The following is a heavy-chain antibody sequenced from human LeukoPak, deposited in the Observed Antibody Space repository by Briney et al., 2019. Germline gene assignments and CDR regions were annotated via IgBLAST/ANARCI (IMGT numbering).Heavy chain of an antibody. Sequence: GASVKASCKASGYTFTDYFMNWVRQAPGQGLEWMGWINPKSGGTVYAQKFQGRVTMTRDTSSSTAYMELSRLRLDDTVVYYCARGPRITIFGVVMANDAFDIWGQGTMVTVSS. D-gene: IGHD3-3*01. J-gene: IGHJ3*02. V-gene: IGHV1-2*02. CDR1: GYTFTDYF. CDR3: ARGPRITIFGVVMANDAFDI. CDR2: INPKSGGT.